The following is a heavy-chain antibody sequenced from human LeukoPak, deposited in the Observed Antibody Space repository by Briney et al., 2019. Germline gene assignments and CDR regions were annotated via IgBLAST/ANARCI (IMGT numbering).Heavy chain of an antibody. D-gene: IGHD3-22*01. CDR2: KKQDGSEK. Sequence: GGSLRLSCAASGFIFSNYWMSWVRQAPGKGLEWVANKKQDGSEKYSVDSVKGRFTISRDNAENSIYLQMNSLRAEDTAVYYCARERRHYYDNSSFTDYWGQGTLVTVSS. J-gene: IGHJ4*02. V-gene: IGHV3-7*05. CDR1: GFIFSNYW. CDR3: ARERRHYYDNSSFTDY.